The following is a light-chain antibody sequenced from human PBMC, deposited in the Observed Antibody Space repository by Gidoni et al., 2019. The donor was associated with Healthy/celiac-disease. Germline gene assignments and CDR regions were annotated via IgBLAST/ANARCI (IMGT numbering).Light chain of an antibody. J-gene: IGKJ4*01. CDR1: QSVSSSY. Sequence: EIVFTQSPGTLSFSPGERATLSCRASQSVSSSYLAWSQQKPGQAPRRLIYGASSRATGIPDRFSGSGSGTDFTLTISRLEPEDFAVYYCQQYGSSPLTFGGGTKVEIK. CDR3: QQYGSSPLT. V-gene: IGKV3-20*01. CDR2: GAS.